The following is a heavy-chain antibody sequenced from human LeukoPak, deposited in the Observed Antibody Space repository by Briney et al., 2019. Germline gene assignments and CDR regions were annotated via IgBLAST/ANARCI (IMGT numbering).Heavy chain of an antibody. CDR3: ARDFSSGWTFDY. V-gene: IGHV3-7*01. J-gene: IGHJ4*02. CDR2: IKQDGSEK. D-gene: IGHD6-19*01. Sequence: GESLKISRAASGFTFSSYWMSWVRQAPGKGLEWVANIKQDGSEKYYVDSVKGRFTISRDNAKNSLYLQMNSLRAEDTAVYYCARDFSSGWTFDYWGQGTLVTVSS. CDR1: GFTFSSYW.